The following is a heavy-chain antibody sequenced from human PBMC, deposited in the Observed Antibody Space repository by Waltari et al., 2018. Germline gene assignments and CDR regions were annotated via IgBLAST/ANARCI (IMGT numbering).Heavy chain of an antibody. CDR2: MSSEGSRT. J-gene: IGHJ6*02. Sequence: EVQLVESGGGLVQPGGSLRSSCAASGFTFRSYWMNWGRQAPGKGLVWVSRMSSEGSRTSYADSVKGRFTISRDNAKNTLYLQMNSLRAEDTALYYCARESTTMVRGVGYYYYGKDVWGQGTTVTVSS. D-gene: IGHD3-10*01. CDR3: ARESTTMVRGVGYYYYGKDV. CDR1: GFTFRSYW. V-gene: IGHV3-74*01.